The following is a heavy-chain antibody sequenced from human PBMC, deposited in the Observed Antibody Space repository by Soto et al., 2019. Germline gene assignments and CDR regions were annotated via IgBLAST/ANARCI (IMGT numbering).Heavy chain of an antibody. CDR2: INPNSGGT. CDR1: GYTFTGYY. J-gene: IGHJ4*02. V-gene: IGHV1-2*02. D-gene: IGHD3-22*01. Sequence: ASVKVSCKASGYTFTGYYMHWVRQAPGQGLEWMGWINPNSGGTNYAESVRGRFTISRDNAKNSLYLQMNSLRAEDTAVYSCARGYDYLIDYWGQGTPVTVSS. CDR3: ARGYDYLIDY.